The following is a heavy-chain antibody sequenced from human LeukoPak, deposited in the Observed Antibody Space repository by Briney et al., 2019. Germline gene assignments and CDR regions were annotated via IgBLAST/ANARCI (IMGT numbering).Heavy chain of an antibody. CDR2: TSYDESNK. D-gene: IGHD6-6*01. Sequence: GGSLRLSCAASGFTFSNYAMHWVRQAPGKGLGWVAVTSYDESNKYYADSVKGRFTISRDNSKKTLYLQMNSLRGEDTAVYYCARVVVSSSSDYFDYWGQGTLVIVSS. CDR1: GFTFSNYA. V-gene: IGHV3-30*04. CDR3: ARVVVSSSSDYFDY. J-gene: IGHJ4*02.